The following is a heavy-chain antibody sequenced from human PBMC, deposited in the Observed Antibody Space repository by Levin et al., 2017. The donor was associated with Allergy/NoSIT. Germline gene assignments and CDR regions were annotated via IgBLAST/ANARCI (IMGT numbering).Heavy chain of an antibody. CDR2: IYPSDADT. D-gene: IGHD1-14*01. CDR1: GYRFTDYW. Sequence: GGSLRLSCKGSGYRFTDYWIGWVRQMPGEGLEWMGIIYPSDADTRYSPSFQGQVTISADKSITTAYLQWRSLKASATATYYCVRQNRQCTDDACVSDYFDYWGRGTLVTVSS. J-gene: IGHJ4*02. CDR3: VRQNRQCTDDACVSDYFDY. V-gene: IGHV5-51*01.